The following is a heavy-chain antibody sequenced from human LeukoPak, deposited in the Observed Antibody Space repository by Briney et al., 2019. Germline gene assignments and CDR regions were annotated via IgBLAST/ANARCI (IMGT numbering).Heavy chain of an antibody. D-gene: IGHD3-3*01. V-gene: IGHV4-4*07. CDR1: GGSISSYY. CDR3: ARDQRITIFGVVIIGMDV. CDR2: IYTSGST. Sequence: SETLSLTCTVSGGSISSYYWSWIRQPAGKGLEWIGRIYTSGSTNYNPSLKSRVTMSVATSKNQFSLKLSSVTAADTAVYYCARDQRITIFGVVIIGMDVWGQGTTVTVSS. J-gene: IGHJ6*02.